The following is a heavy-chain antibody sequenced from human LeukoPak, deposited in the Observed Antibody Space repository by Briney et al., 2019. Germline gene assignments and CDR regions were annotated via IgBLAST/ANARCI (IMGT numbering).Heavy chain of an antibody. Sequence: KTSETLSLTCTVSGGSITRYYWSWIRQPPGKGLEWIGSIYYTGSTNYNPSLRSRVTISVDTSKNQFSLRLSSVTAADTALYYCTRSNYFDYWGQGTLVTVSS. CDR3: TRSNYFDY. J-gene: IGHJ4*02. CDR1: GGSITRYY. V-gene: IGHV4-59*01. CDR2: IYYTGST.